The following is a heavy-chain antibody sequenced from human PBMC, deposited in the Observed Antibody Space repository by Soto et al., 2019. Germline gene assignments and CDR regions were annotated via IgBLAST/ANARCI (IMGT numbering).Heavy chain of an antibody. Sequence: GGSLRLSCAASGFTFSSYSMNWVRQAPGKGLEWVSSISSSSSYIYYAGSVKGRFTISRENAKNSLYLQMNSLRAEDTAVYYCARGVVAAPEGWFDPWGQGTLVTVSS. D-gene: IGHD2-15*01. CDR3: ARGVVAAPEGWFDP. CDR1: GFTFSSYS. CDR2: ISSSSSYI. V-gene: IGHV3-21*01. J-gene: IGHJ5*02.